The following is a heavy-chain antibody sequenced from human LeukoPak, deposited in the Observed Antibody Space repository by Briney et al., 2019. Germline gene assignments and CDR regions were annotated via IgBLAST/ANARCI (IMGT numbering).Heavy chain of an antibody. CDR2: INPNSGGT. Sequence: ASVKVSCKASGGTFSSHAISWVRQAPGQGLEWMGWINPNSGGTNYAQKFQGRVTMTRDTSISTAYMELSRLRSDDTAVYYCARNGDGYNYADYWGQGTLVTVSS. V-gene: IGHV1-2*02. CDR1: GGTFSSHA. CDR3: ARNGDGYNYADY. J-gene: IGHJ4*02. D-gene: IGHD5-24*01.